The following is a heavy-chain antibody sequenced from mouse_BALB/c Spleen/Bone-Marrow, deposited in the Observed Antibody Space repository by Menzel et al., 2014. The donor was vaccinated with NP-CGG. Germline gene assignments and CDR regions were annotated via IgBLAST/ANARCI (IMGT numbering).Heavy chain of an antibody. Sequence: EVMLVESGGGLVQPGGSMRLSCSASGFTFXDTWMDWVRQSPEKGLEWVVEIRTKADNYAAYSAESVKGRFAISRDDSKRSVYLQMNNLRAEDTGIYYCTPHGSFAFWGQGTLVTVSA. J-gene: IGHJ3*01. D-gene: IGHD2-2*01. CDR2: IRTKADNYAA. V-gene: IGHV6-6*01. CDR3: TPHGSFAF. CDR1: GFTFXDTW.